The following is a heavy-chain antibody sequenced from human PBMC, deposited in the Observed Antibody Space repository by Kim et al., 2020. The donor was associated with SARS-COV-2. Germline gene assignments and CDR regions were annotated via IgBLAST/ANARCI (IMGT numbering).Heavy chain of an antibody. V-gene: IGHV4-59*01. Sequence: TPSLKSRVTISVDTSKNQFSLKLSSVTAADTAVYYCAREYGSGSYDAFDIWGQGTMVTVSS. CDR3: AREYGSGSYDAFDI. J-gene: IGHJ3*02. D-gene: IGHD3-10*01.